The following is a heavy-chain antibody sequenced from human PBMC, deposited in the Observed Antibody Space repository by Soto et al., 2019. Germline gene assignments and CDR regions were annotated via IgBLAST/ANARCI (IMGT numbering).Heavy chain of an antibody. CDR2: IIPIFGTA. Sequence: SVKVSCKASGGTFSSYAISWVRQAPGQGSEWMGGIIPIFGTANYAQKFQGRVTITADESTSTAYMELSSRRSEDTAVYYCARDVRSYSSSWYFDYWGQGTLVTSPQ. D-gene: IGHD6-13*01. CDR3: ARDVRSYSSSWYFDY. CDR1: GGTFSSYA. J-gene: IGHJ4*02. V-gene: IGHV1-69*13.